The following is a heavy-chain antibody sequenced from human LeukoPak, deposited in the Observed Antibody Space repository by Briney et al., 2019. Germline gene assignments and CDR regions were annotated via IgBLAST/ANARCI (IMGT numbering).Heavy chain of an antibody. V-gene: IGHV4-34*01. D-gene: IGHD2-8*01. Sequence: SETLSLTCAVYGGSFSGYYWSWIRQPPGKGLEWIGEINHSGSTNYNPSLKSRVTISVDTSKNQFSLKLSSATAADTAVYYCARGSNHCTNGVCYFDYWGQGTLVTVSS. CDR3: ARGSNHCTNGVCYFDY. CDR2: INHSGST. J-gene: IGHJ4*02. CDR1: GGSFSGYY.